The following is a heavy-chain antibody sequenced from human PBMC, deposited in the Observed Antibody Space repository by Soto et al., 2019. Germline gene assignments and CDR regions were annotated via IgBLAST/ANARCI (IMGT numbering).Heavy chain of an antibody. Sequence: QVQLVQSGAEVKKPGASVKVSCKASGYTFTSYGISWVRQAPGQGLEWMGWISAYNGNTKYAQKFQGRVTMTTDTPTRTVYMELGSLRSDDTAVCYCARDAGGGFGSGSYYNNFDYWGQGTLVTVSS. CDR2: ISAYNGNT. J-gene: IGHJ4*02. CDR3: ARDAGGGFGSGSYYNNFDY. V-gene: IGHV1-18*01. D-gene: IGHD3-10*01. CDR1: GYTFTSYG.